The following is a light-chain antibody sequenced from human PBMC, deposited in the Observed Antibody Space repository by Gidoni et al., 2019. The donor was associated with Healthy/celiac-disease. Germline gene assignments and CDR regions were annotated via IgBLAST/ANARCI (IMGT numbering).Light chain of an antibody. CDR2: AAS. J-gene: IGKJ1*01. CDR1: QSISSY. V-gene: IGKV1-39*01. Sequence: DIQITHSPSSLSASVGDRVTITCRASQSISSYLNWYQQKPGKAPNLLIYAASSLQSGVPSRFSGSGSGTDFTLTISSLQPEDFATYYCQQSYSNPRTFGQGTKVEIK. CDR3: QQSYSNPRT.